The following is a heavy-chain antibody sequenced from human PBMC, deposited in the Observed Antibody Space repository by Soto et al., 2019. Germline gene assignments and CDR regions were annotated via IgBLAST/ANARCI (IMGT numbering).Heavy chain of an antibody. V-gene: IGHV1-69*06. D-gene: IGHD5-18*01. J-gene: IGHJ4*02. Sequence: QVQLVQSGAEVKKPGSSVKVSCKTSGGTFSTYSIVWVRHAPGEGLEWMGGIIPIFGTANYAQKFQDRVTITSDKATNTAFMELSSLKSEDTAMYYCARSSVNNYGVGTNYYFDYWGQGTLVTVSS. CDR1: GGTFSTYS. CDR3: ARSSVNNYGVGTNYYFDY. CDR2: IIPIFGTA.